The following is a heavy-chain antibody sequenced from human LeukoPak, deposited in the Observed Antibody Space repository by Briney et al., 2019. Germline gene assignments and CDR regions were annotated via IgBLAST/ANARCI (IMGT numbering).Heavy chain of an antibody. CDR2: IYYSGST. Sequence: SETLSLTCTVSGGSISSYYWSWIRQPPGKGLEWIGYIYYSGSTNYNLSLKSRVTISVDTSKNQFSLKLSSVTAADTAVYYCARTGYSSGWYFDYWGQGTLVTVSS. V-gene: IGHV4-59*01. CDR1: GGSISSYY. J-gene: IGHJ4*02. D-gene: IGHD6-19*01. CDR3: ARTGYSSGWYFDY.